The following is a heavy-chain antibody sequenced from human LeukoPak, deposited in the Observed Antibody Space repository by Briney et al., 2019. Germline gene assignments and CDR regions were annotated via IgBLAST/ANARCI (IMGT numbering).Heavy chain of an antibody. CDR2: INHSGST. CDR3: ARGGLIPYYFEY. CDR1: GGSFSGYY. Sequence: PSETLSLTCAVYGGSFSGYYWSWIRQPPGKGLEWIGEINHSGSTNYNPSLKSRVTISVDTSKNQFSLKLSSVTAADTAVYYCARGGLIPYYFEYWGQGTLVTVSS. V-gene: IGHV4-34*01. J-gene: IGHJ4*02.